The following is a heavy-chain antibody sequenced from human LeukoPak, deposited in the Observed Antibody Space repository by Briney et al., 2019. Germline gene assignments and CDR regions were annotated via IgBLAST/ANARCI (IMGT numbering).Heavy chain of an antibody. V-gene: IGHV3-11*01. J-gene: IGHJ4*02. CDR1: GFTFSNYA. CDR2: ISSSGSTI. CDR3: ARTYYYDSSGYYRY. Sequence: GGSLRLSCATSGFTFSNYAMSWVRQAPGKGLEWVSYISSSGSTIYYADSVKGRFTISRDNAKNSLYLQMNSLRAEDTAVYYCARTYYYDSSGYYRYWGQGTLVTVSS. D-gene: IGHD3-22*01.